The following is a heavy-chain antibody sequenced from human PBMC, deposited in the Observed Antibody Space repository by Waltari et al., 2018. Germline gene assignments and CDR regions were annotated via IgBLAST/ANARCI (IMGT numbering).Heavy chain of an antibody. V-gene: IGHV3-23*03. D-gene: IGHD3-22*01. CDR2: IYSGGST. CDR3: PRKGPSGYYFDY. J-gene: IGHJ4*02. CDR1: GFTFSSYA. Sequence: EVQLLESGGGLVQPGGSLRLSCAASGFTFSSYAMSWVRQAPGKGLEWVSVIYSGGSTYYADSVKGRFTISRDNSKNTLYLQMNSLRAEDTAVYYCPRKGPSGYYFDYWGQGTLVTVSS.